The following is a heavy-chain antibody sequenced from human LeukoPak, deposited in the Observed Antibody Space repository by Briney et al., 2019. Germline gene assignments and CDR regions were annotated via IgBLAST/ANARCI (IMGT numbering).Heavy chain of an antibody. CDR2: ISGSGSST. V-gene: IGHV3-23*01. CDR1: GFTFSTYA. CDR3: ARAMYSGTWYPFDY. J-gene: IGHJ4*02. D-gene: IGHD6-13*01. Sequence: PGGSLRLSCVASGFTFSTYAMSWVRQAPGKGLQWVSGISGSGSSTHYADSVKGRFTISRDNSKNTLYLQMNSLRPEDTAVYSCARAMYSGTWYPFDYWGQGTLVPVSS.